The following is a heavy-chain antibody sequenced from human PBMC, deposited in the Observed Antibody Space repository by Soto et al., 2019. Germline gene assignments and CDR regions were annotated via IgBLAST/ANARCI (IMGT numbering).Heavy chain of an antibody. CDR3: ARGRASVAMVRGVIHTSFDY. J-gene: IGHJ4*02. V-gene: IGHV4-31*03. CDR1: GGSISSGGYY. CDR2: IYYSGST. D-gene: IGHD3-10*01. Sequence: SETLSLTCTVSGGSISSGGYYWSWIRQHPGKGLEWIGYIYYSGSTYYNPSLKSRVTISVDTSKNQFSLKLSSVTAADTAVYYCARGRASVAMVRGVIHTSFDYWGQGTLVTVSS.